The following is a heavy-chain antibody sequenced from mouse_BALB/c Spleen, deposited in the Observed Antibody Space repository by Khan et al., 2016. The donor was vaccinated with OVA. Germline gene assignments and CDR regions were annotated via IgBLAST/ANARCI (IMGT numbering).Heavy chain of an antibody. V-gene: IGHV3-2*02. CDR2: LRYSGNT. CDR1: GYSFTSDYA. J-gene: IGHJ2*01. CDR3: ARVCGGDFDY. Sequence: EVQLVESGPGLVKPSQSLSLTCTVTGYSFTSDYARNLIRQLPGNKLEWMGFLRYSGNTNYNPSLKSRITITRDTSKNQFFLQLTSVTTEDKATEYCARVCGGDFDYWGQGTTLTVSS.